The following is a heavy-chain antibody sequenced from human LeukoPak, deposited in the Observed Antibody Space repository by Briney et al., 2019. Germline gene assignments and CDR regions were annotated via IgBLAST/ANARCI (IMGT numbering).Heavy chain of an antibody. CDR2: IYYSGST. CDR1: GGSISSGDYY. Sequence: SQTLSLTCTVSGGSISSGDYYWSWIRQPPGKGLECIGYIYYSGSTYYNPSLKSRVTISVDTSKNQFSLKLSSVTAADTAVYYCARGHTVTEFDYWGQGTLVTVSS. CDR3: ARGHTVTEFDY. V-gene: IGHV4-30-4*01. D-gene: IGHD4-17*01. J-gene: IGHJ4*02.